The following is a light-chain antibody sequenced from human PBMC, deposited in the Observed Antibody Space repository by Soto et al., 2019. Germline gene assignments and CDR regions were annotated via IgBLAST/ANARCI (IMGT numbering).Light chain of an antibody. V-gene: IGLV2-14*03. J-gene: IGLJ1*01. Sequence: QSALTQPASVSGSPGQSITISCTGTSSDVGLYNYVSWYQHHPDKAPKLIIYDVSDRPSGLSNRFSGSKSGNTASLTISGLQAEDEADYYCASYTSSATPYIFGTGTKLTVL. CDR2: DVS. CDR3: ASYTSSATPYI. CDR1: SSDVGLYNY.